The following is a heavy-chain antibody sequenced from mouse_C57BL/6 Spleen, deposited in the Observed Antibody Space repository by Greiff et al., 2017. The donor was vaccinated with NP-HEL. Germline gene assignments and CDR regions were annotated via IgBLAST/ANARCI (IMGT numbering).Heavy chain of an antibody. Sequence: EVKLMESGEGLVKPGGSLKLSCAASGFTFSSYAMSWVRQTPEKRLEWVAYISSGGDYIYYADTVKGRFTISRDNARNTLYLQMSSLKSEDTAMYYCTREYYYGSSYPWYFDVWGTGTTVTVSS. V-gene: IGHV5-9-1*02. CDR2: ISSGGDYI. J-gene: IGHJ1*03. CDR1: GFTFSSYA. D-gene: IGHD1-1*01. CDR3: TREYYYGSSYPWYFDV.